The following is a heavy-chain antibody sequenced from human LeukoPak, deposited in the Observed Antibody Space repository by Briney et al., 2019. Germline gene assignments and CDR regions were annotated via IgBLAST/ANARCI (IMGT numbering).Heavy chain of an antibody. CDR3: AKDRRYSSGYYYGFIGY. D-gene: IGHD3-22*01. Sequence: PGGSLRLSCAASGFTFSSYGMHWVRQAPGKGLEWVAVISYDGSNKYYADSVKGRFTISRDNSKNTLYLQMNSLRAEDTAVYYCAKDRRYSSGYYYGFIGYWGQGTLVTVSS. CDR2: ISYDGSNK. CDR1: GFTFSSYG. V-gene: IGHV3-30*18. J-gene: IGHJ4*02.